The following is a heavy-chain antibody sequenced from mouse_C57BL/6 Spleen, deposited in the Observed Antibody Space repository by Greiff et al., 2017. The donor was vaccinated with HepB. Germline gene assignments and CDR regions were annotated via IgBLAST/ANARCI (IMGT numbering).Heavy chain of an antibody. CDR1: GFTFCSYG. CDR3: ARHEDSWFAY. Sequence: DVKLVESGGDLVKPGGSLKLSCAASGFTFCSYGMSWVRQTPDKRLEWVATISSGGSYTYYPDSVKGRFTISRDNAKNTLYLQMSSLKSEDTAMYYCARHEDSWFAYWGQGTLVTVSA. J-gene: IGHJ3*01. CDR2: ISSGGSYT. V-gene: IGHV5-6*02.